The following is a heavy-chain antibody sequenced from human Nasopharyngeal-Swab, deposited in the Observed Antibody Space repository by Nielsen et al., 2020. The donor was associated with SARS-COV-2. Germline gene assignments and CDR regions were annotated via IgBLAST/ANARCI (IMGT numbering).Heavy chain of an antibody. D-gene: IGHD2-21*01. Sequence: GSLRLSCTVSGSSISSGYYWGWIRQPPGKGLEWIASIYHSGNTYYNPSLKSRVTISVDTSKNQFSLKLYSVTAADTALYFCVHLWLPGFWGQGTLVTVSS. CDR2: IYHSGNT. J-gene: IGHJ4*02. CDR3: VHLWLPGF. V-gene: IGHV4-38-2*02. CDR1: GSSISSGYY.